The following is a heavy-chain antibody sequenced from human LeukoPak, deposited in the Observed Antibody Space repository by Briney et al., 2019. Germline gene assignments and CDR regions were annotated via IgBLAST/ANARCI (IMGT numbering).Heavy chain of an antibody. Sequence: SETLSLTCTISGGSLDGYYWHWIRQPPGKGLEWIGEINESGSTKYNAFLKSRVTISVDTSKNQFSLKLSSVIAADTAVYYCASWLPATKQDYWGQGTLVTVSS. CDR1: GGSLDGYY. V-gene: IGHV4-34*01. J-gene: IGHJ4*02. CDR3: ASWLPATKQDY. CDR2: INESGST. D-gene: IGHD2-2*01.